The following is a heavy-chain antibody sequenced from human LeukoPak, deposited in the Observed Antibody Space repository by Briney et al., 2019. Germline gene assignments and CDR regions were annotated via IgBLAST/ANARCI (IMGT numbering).Heavy chain of an antibody. J-gene: IGHJ4*02. Sequence: GGSLRLSCAASGFTFSRYGMHWVRQAPGKGLEWVSYISSSGSTIYYADSVKGRFTISRDNAKNSLYLQMNSLRAEDTAVYYCARGHTAVTRHFDFWGQGTLVTVSS. CDR2: ISSSGSTI. CDR3: ARGHTAVTRHFDF. D-gene: IGHD4-17*01. CDR1: GFTFSRYG. V-gene: IGHV3-48*04.